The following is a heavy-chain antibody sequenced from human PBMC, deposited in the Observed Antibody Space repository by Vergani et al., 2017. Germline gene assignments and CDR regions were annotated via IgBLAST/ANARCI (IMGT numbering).Heavy chain of an antibody. CDR2: IAYDGTRD. CDR1: GFTFSSYG. V-gene: IGHV3-30*18. D-gene: IGHD1-1*01. J-gene: IGHJ6*03. Sequence: VQLVESGGGVVQPGRSLRLSCAASGFTFSSYGMHWVRQAPGEGLEWLALIAYDGTRDKYGDSVRGRLTISRDNSKNTLYLQLNSLRPEDTATYFCAKDFRTRVTTLYYYYRDVWGKGTAVTV. CDR3: AKDFRTRVTTLYYYYRDV.